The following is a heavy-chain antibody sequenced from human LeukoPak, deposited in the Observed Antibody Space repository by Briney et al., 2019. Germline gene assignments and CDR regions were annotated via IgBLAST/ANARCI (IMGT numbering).Heavy chain of an antibody. J-gene: IGHJ4*02. CDR1: GFTVSNNY. Sequence: GGSLRLSCAASGFTVSNNYMTWVRQAPGKGLEWVSLIYSGGSTYYADSVKGRFTISRDNSKNTLYLQMGSLRAEDMAVYYCARGIAVAGAPDYWGQGTLVTVSS. CDR3: ARGIAVAGAPDY. V-gene: IGHV3-66*01. CDR2: IYSGGST. D-gene: IGHD6-19*01.